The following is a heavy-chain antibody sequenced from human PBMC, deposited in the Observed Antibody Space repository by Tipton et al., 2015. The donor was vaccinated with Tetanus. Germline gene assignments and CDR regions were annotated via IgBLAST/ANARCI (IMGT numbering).Heavy chain of an antibody. V-gene: IGHV4-61*05. CDR2: IYYTGST. D-gene: IGHD1-1*01. Sequence: LRLSCTVSGDSITSSHYYWTWIRQSPGKGLEWIGYIYYTGSTNYNPSLKSRVTVSVDKSKNQLSLKLRSVTAADTAVYYCARRAGTSRFDYWGQGTLVTVSS. CDR3: ARRAGTSRFDY. CDR1: GDSITSSHYY. J-gene: IGHJ4*02.